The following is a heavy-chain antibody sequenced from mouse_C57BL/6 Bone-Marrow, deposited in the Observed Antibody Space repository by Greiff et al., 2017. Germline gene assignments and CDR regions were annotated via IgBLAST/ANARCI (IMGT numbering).Heavy chain of an antibody. J-gene: IGHJ3*01. CDR3: ARGNWAWFAY. V-gene: IGHV1-54*01. CDR1: GYAFTNYL. D-gene: IGHD4-1*01. Sequence: ESGAELVRPGTSVKVSCKASGYAFTNYLIEWVKQRPGQGLEWIGVINPGSGGTNYNEKLKGKATLTADKSSSTAYMQLSSLTSEDSAVYFCARGNWAWFAYWGQGTLVTVSA. CDR2: INPGSGGT.